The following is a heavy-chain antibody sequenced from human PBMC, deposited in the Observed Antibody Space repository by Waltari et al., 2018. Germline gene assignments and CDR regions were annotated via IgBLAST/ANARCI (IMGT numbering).Heavy chain of an antibody. CDR2: INPDSGGT. Sequence: QVQLVQSGAEVKKPGASVKVSCKASGYTFTGYYMHWVRHAPGQGLEWMGWINPDSGGTNYAQKFQGWVTMTRDTSISTAYMELSRLRSDDTAVYYCARAPGVGATGFDYWGQGTLVTVSS. D-gene: IGHD1-26*01. CDR3: ARAPGVGATGFDY. J-gene: IGHJ4*02. CDR1: GYTFTGYY. V-gene: IGHV1-2*04.